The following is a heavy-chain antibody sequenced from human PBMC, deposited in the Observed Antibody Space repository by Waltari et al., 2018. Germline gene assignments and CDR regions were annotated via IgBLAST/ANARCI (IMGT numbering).Heavy chain of an antibody. V-gene: IGHV3-30*18. Sequence: QVQLVESGGGVVQPGRPLRLSCAASGFTFSSYGMHWVRQAPGKGLEWMAVISYDGSKEYYADSVKGRVTISRDNSKNTLYLQMSSLSAEDTAVYYCVKEVWHDVVDALDIWGPGTMVTVSS. D-gene: IGHD1-1*01. CDR2: ISYDGSKE. CDR1: GFTFSSYG. CDR3: VKEVWHDVVDALDI. J-gene: IGHJ3*02.